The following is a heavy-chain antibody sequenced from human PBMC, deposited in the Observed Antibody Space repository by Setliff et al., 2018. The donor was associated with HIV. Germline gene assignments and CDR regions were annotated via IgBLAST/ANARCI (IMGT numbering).Heavy chain of an antibody. J-gene: IGHJ3*02. Sequence: KPSETLSLTCTVSGGSISSSHYYWGWIRQPPGKGLEWIGYASYSGNANYNPSLKSRVTISVDTTKNQFSLKLTSMTAADTAIYYCARDYSTLGRSDDAFDMWGPGTMVTVSS. CDR3: ARDYSTLGRSDDAFDM. D-gene: IGHD3-3*01. CDR2: ASYSGNA. CDR1: GGSISSSHYY. V-gene: IGHV4-61*01.